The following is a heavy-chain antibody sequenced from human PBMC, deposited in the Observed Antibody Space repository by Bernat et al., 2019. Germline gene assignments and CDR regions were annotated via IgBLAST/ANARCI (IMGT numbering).Heavy chain of an antibody. J-gene: IGHJ3*02. CDR3: AGALLVRGVHDAFDI. Sequence: EVQLVETGGGLIQPGGSLRLSCAASGFTVSSNYMSWVRQAPGKGLEWVSVIYSGGSTYYAASVKGRFTISRDNSKNTQYLQMNSLRAEDTAVYYWAGALLVRGVHDAFDIWGQGTMVTVSS. CDR1: GFTVSSNY. D-gene: IGHD3-10*01. CDR2: IYSGGST. V-gene: IGHV3-53*02.